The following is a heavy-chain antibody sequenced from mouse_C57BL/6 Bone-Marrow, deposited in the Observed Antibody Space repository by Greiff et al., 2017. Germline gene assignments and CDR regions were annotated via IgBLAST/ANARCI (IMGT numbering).Heavy chain of an antibody. D-gene: IGHD2-4*01. CDR3: ARDGLPPWFAY. Sequence: DVMLVGSGGGFVKPGGSLKLSCAASGFTFSSFAMSLVRQTPEKRLGWVATISDGGRYTYYPDNVKGRFTISRDNAKNNLYLQMSHLKSEDTAMYYCARDGLPPWFAYWGQGTLVTVSA. J-gene: IGHJ3*01. V-gene: IGHV5-4*01. CDR1: GFTFSSFA. CDR2: ISDGGRYT.